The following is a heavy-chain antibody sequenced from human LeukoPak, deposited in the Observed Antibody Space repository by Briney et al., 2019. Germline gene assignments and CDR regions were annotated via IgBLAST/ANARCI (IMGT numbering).Heavy chain of an antibody. CDR2: INQDSSEK. J-gene: IGHJ4*02. Sequence: PGGSLRLSCAASGFTFSNYLMNWVRQAPGKRLEWVALINQDSSEKNYVDSVKGRFTISGDNTKNSLFLQMNSLRAEDTAVYYCARDGSRGYSYGYSDYWGQGTLVTVSS. D-gene: IGHD5-18*01. V-gene: IGHV3-7*01. CDR3: ARDGSRGYSYGYSDY. CDR1: GFTFSNYL.